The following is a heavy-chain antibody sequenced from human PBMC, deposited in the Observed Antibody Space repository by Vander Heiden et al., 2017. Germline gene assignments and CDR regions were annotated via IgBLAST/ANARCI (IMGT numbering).Heavy chain of an antibody. Sequence: EVQLLESGGGLVQPGGSRRLSCAASGFTCRGYGMSWVRQAPGKGLEWVSGISGGGGSIYYADSVKGRFIISRDNSKNTLYLQMNSLRADDTAVYSCAKDFWGSYTFYYYNGMDVWGQGTTVTVSS. J-gene: IGHJ6*02. CDR1: GFTCRGYG. CDR2: ISGGGGSI. V-gene: IGHV3-23*01. CDR3: AKDFWGSYTFYYYNGMDV. D-gene: IGHD3-16*01.